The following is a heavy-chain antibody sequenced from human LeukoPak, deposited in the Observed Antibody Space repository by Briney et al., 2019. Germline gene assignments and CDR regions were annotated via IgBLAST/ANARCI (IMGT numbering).Heavy chain of an antibody. Sequence: ASVKVSCKASGYTFTSYYMHWVRQAPGQGLEGMGIINPSGGSTSYAQKFQGRVTMTRDMSTSTVYMELSSLRSEDTAVYYCARDFRGIYYFDYWGQGTLVTVSS. CDR3: ARDFRGIYYFDY. CDR1: GYTFTSYY. J-gene: IGHJ4*02. D-gene: IGHD3-10*01. CDR2: INPSGGST. V-gene: IGHV1-46*01.